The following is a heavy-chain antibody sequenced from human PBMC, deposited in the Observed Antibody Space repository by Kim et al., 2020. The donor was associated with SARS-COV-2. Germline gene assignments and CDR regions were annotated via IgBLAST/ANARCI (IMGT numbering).Heavy chain of an antibody. Sequence: GGSLRLSCAASGFTFSNAWMSWVRQAPGKGLEWVGRIKSKTDGGTTDYAAPVKGRFTISRDDSKNTLYLQMNSLKTEDTAVYYCTTDRGGDCSSTSCPSPLVDYWGQGTLVTVSS. D-gene: IGHD2-2*01. V-gene: IGHV3-15*01. CDR1: GFTFSNAW. CDR3: TTDRGGDCSSTSCPSPLVDY. CDR2: IKSKTDGGTT. J-gene: IGHJ4*02.